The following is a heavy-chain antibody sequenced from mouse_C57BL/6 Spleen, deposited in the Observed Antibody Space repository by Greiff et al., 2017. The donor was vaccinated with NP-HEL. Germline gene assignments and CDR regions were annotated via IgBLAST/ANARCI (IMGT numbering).Heavy chain of an antibody. Sequence: EVQLQQSGPELVKPGASVKISCKASGYTFTDYYMNWVKQSHGKSLEWIGDINPNNGGTSYNQKFKGKATLTVDKSSSTAYMELRSLTSEDSAVYYCAPYYYGSRRWYFDVWGTGTTVTVSS. CDR3: APYYYGSRRWYFDV. J-gene: IGHJ1*03. D-gene: IGHD1-1*01. V-gene: IGHV1-26*01. CDR2: INPNNGGT. CDR1: GYTFTDYY.